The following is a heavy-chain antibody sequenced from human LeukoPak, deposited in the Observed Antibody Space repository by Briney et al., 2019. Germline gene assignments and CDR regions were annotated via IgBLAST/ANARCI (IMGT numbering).Heavy chain of an antibody. J-gene: IGHJ5*02. CDR2: IYYSGST. CDR3: ARNSGWRYNWFDP. V-gene: IGHV4-61*01. CDR1: GGSISSSSYY. Sequence: KPSETLSLTCTVSGGSISSSSYYWSWIRQPPGKGLEWIGYIYYSGSTNYNPSLKSRVTISVDTSKNQFSLKLSSVTAADTAVYYCARNSGWRYNWFDPWGQGTLVTVSS. D-gene: IGHD6-19*01.